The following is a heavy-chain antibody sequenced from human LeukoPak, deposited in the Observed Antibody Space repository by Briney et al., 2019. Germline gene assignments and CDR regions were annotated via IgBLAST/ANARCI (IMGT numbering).Heavy chain of an antibody. CDR1: GFTVSSNY. J-gene: IGHJ4*02. Sequence: GGSLRLSCAASGFTVSSNYMTWVRQAPGKGLEWVSVYYSGGDTYYADSVKGRFTISRDNSKNTVYLQTNSLRAGDTAVYYCARTLAYDSSGYYRGYFDYWGQGTLVTVSS. V-gene: IGHV3-53*01. CDR2: YYSGGDT. D-gene: IGHD3-22*01. CDR3: ARTLAYDSSGYYRGYFDY.